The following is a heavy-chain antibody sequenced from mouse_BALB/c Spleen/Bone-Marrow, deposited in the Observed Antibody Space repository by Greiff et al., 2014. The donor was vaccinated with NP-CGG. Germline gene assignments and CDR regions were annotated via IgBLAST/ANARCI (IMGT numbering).Heavy chain of an antibody. CDR1: GFNIKDTY. CDR3: ARWEYYAMDY. V-gene: IGHV14-3*02. D-gene: IGHD4-1*01. Sequence: EVQLVESGAELVKPGASVKLSCTASGFNIKDTYMHWVKQRPEQGLEWIGRIGPANGNTKYDPKFQGKATITADKSSNTAYLQLSSLISEDTAVYYCARWEYYAMDYWGQGTSVTVSS. CDR2: IGPANGNT. J-gene: IGHJ4*01.